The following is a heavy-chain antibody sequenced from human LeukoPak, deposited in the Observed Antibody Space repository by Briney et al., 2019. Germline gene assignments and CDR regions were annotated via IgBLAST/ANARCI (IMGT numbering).Heavy chain of an antibody. J-gene: IGHJ4*02. D-gene: IGHD2-2*02. CDR2: INPDSGGT. Sequence: GASVKVSRKASGYTFTDYYMHWARQAPGQGLEWMGWINPDSGGTNYAQKFQGRVTMTRDTSISTAYMELRRLRSDDTAVYYCARESIPRYYFDSWGQGTLVTVSS. CDR1: GYTFTDYY. V-gene: IGHV1-2*02. CDR3: ARESIPRYYFDS.